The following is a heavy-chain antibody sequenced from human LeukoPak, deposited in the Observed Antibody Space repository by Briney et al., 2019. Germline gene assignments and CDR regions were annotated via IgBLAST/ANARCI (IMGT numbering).Heavy chain of an antibody. D-gene: IGHD3-10*01. CDR2: IKQDGSEK. Sequence: GGSLRLSCEVSGFTLNDHYIDWVRQAPGKGLEWVANIKQDGSEKYYVDSVKGRFTISRDNSKNTLYLQMNSLRAEDTAVYYCAREPPYGSGSINYYYYYMDVWGKGTTVTVSS. V-gene: IGHV3-7*01. CDR3: AREPPYGSGSINYYYYYMDV. J-gene: IGHJ6*03. CDR1: GFTLNDHY.